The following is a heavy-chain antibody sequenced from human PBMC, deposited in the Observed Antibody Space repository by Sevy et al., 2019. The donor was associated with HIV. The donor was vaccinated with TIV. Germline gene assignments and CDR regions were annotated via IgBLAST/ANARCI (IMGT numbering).Heavy chain of an antibody. V-gene: IGHV4-59*01. CDR3: ARAGGYSYGIYYYYYYMDV. J-gene: IGHJ6*03. CDR2: IYYSGST. D-gene: IGHD5-18*01. CDR1: GGSISSYY. Sequence: SETLSLTCTVSGGSISSYYWSWIRQPPGKGLEWIGYIYYSGSTNYNPSLKSRVTISVDTSKNPFSLKLSTVTAADTAVYYCARAGGYSYGIYYYYYYMDVWGKGTTVTVSS.